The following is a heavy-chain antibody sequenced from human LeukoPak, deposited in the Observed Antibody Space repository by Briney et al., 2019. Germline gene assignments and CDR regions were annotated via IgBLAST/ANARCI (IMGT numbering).Heavy chain of an antibody. J-gene: IGHJ5*02. CDR2: IIPIFGTA. V-gene: IGHV1-69*01. Sequence: SVKVSCKASGGTFSSYAISWMRQAPGQGLEWMGGIIPIFGTANYAQKFQGRVTITADESTSTAYMELSSLRSEDTAVYYCARRFLEWLSEARFDPWGQGTLVTVSS. D-gene: IGHD3-3*01. CDR3: ARRFLEWLSEARFDP. CDR1: GGTFSSYA.